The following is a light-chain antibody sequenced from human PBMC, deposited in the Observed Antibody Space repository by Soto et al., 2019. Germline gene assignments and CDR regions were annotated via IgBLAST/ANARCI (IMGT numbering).Light chain of an antibody. V-gene: IGLV2-14*02. CDR2: EVS. CDR1: RSDVGGYNL. J-gene: IGLJ1*01. Sequence: QSVLTQPASVSGAPGQSITISCTGTRSDVGGYNLVSWYQHHPRKAPKLVIYEVSKRPSGVPDRLSGFKYGNTASLTVSGLQAEDEADYYCSSYAGNSRYVFGTGTKVTVL. CDR3: SSYAGNSRYV.